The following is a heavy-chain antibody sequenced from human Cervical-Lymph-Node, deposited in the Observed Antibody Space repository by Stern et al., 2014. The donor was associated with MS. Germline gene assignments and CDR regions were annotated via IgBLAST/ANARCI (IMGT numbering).Heavy chain of an antibody. Sequence: ELLEYGAEVKKAGTSVKVSCKAFGITFSHSAVQWLREASGQRLEWKGWGVVFNGDTNYAQSFQERVTITRDMSTSTVYMELRSLRSEDTAVYYCASERYTYYDDQRPPGGFGPWGQGTLVTVSS. CDR3: ASERYTYYDDQRPPGGFGP. CDR1: GITFSHSA. J-gene: IGHJ5*02. V-gene: IGHV1-58*01. CDR2: GVVFNGDT. D-gene: IGHD5-18*01.